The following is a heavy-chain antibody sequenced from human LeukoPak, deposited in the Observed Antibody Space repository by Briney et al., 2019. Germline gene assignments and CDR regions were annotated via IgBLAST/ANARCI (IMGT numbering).Heavy chain of an antibody. J-gene: IGHJ4*02. CDR1: GDSVGSRGFH. V-gene: IGHV4-31*03. Sequence: SETLSLTCTVSGDSVGSRGFHWAWIRQRPGKGLEWVGHMYHSGTTYYNPSLKSRLTTSLDKSNNIFSLKLNSVTAADTAVYFCARGLLHLPVTADNPKTYSFDSWGQGTLVTVSS. CDR3: ARGLLHLPVTADNPKTYSFDS. CDR2: MYHSGTT. D-gene: IGHD2-2*01.